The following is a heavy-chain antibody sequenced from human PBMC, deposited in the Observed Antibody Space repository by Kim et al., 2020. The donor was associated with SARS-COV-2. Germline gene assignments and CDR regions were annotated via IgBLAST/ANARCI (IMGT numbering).Heavy chain of an antibody. CDR1: GGSISSYY. CDR2: IYYSGST. Sequence: SETLSLTCTVSGGSISSYYWSWIRQPPGKGLEWIGYIYYSGSTNYNPSLKSRVTISVDTSKNQFSLKLSSVTAADTAVYYCARGAFKDYYDSSGYFYWGQGTLVTVSS. V-gene: IGHV4-59*01. D-gene: IGHD3-22*01. CDR3: ARGAFKDYYDSSGYFY. J-gene: IGHJ4*02.